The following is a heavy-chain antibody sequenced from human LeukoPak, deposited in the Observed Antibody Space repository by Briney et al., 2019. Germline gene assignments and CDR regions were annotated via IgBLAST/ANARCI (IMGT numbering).Heavy chain of an antibody. CDR3: ARQYSGTCYAALDH. Sequence: GGSLRLSCAASGFSFSTYAMTWVRQAPGKGLGWLSAICGNDGKTYYADSVKGRFTISRDNSENTVYLQMNNLRAEDTALYYCARQYSGTCYAALDHWGQGTLVTVSS. V-gene: IGHV3-23*01. CDR1: GFSFSTYA. CDR2: ICGNDGKT. D-gene: IGHD5-12*01. J-gene: IGHJ5*02.